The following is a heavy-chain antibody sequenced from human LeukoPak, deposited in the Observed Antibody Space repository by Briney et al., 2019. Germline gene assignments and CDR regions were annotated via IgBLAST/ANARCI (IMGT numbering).Heavy chain of an antibody. V-gene: IGHV1-8*01. CDR3: ARQYYDFWSGYT. CDR1: GYTFTSYD. CDR2: MNPNSGNT. Sequence: ASVKVSCKASGYTFTSYDINWVRQATGQGLEWMGWMNPNSGNTGYAQKFQGRVTMTRNTSISTAYMELSSLRSEDTAVYYCARQYYDFWSGYTWGQGTLVTVSS. D-gene: IGHD3-3*01. J-gene: IGHJ5*02.